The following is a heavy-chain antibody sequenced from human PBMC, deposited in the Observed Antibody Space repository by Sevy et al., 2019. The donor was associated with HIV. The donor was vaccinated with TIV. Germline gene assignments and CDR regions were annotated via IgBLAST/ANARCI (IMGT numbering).Heavy chain of an antibody. Sequence: ASVKVSCKVSGKKVTQLAMHWVRQAPGKGLEWMATFDPEDGETFYAQNFQGRVTMTEDTSRDTAYMELSSLRSEDAAVYYCATTKDYYESSGSPFDDWGQGTPVTVSS. V-gene: IGHV1-24*01. CDR1: GKKVTQLA. D-gene: IGHD3-22*01. CDR3: ATTKDYYESSGSPFDD. J-gene: IGHJ4*02. CDR2: FDPEDGET.